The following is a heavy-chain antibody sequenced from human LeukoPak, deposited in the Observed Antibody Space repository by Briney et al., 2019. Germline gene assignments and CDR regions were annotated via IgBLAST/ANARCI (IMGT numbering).Heavy chain of an antibody. CDR3: ARTPIYYYDNSGYYN. CDR1: GGSISSYY. CDR2: IYTSGST. V-gene: IGHV4-4*07. D-gene: IGHD3-22*01. Sequence: PSETLSLTCTVSGGSISSYYWSWIRQPAGKGLEWIGRIYTSGSTNYNPSLKGRVTMSVDTSKNQFSLKLSSVTAADTAVYYCARTPIYYYDNSGYYNWGQGTLVTVSS. J-gene: IGHJ4*02.